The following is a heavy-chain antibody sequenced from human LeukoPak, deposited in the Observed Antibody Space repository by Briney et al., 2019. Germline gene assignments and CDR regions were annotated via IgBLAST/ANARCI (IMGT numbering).Heavy chain of an antibody. J-gene: IGHJ6*04. D-gene: IGHD1-26*01. CDR1: GGTFSSYA. CDR3: ARRAGGAGPYYYYGMDV. V-gene: IGHV1-69*01. CDR2: IIPIFGTA. Sequence: GSSVKVSCKASGGTFSSYAISWVRQAPGQGLEWMGGIIPIFGTANYAQKFQGRVTITADESTSTAYMELSSLRSEDTAVYYCARRAGGAGPYYYYGMDVWGKGTTVTVSS.